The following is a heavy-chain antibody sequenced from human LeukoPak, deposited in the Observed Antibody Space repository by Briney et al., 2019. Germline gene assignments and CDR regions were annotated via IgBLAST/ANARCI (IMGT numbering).Heavy chain of an antibody. J-gene: IGHJ4*02. V-gene: IGHV4-34*01. D-gene: IGHD2-2*03. CDR1: GGSFSGYY. CDR3: ARLHFGYCSSTSCGY. CDR2: INHSGST. Sequence: SETLSLTCAVYGGSFSGYYWSCIPQPPGKGLECIGEINHSGSTNYNPSLKSRVTISGHTSKNQFSLKLSSVTAADTAVYYCARLHFGYCSSTSCGYWGQGTLVTVSS.